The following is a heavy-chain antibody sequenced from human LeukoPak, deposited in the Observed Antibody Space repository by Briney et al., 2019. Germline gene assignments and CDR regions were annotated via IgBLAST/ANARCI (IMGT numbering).Heavy chain of an antibody. CDR1: GFTFSNAW. J-gene: IGHJ4*02. CDR3: TTVALPDPAAMLMYYFDY. V-gene: IGHV3-15*01. Sequence: GGSLRLSCAASGFTFSNAWMSWVRQAPGKGLEWVGRIKSKTDGGTTDYAAPVKGRFTISRDDSKNTLYLQMNSLKTEDTAVYYCTTVALPDPAAMLMYYFDYWGQGTLVTVSS. D-gene: IGHD2-2*01. CDR2: IKSKTDGGTT.